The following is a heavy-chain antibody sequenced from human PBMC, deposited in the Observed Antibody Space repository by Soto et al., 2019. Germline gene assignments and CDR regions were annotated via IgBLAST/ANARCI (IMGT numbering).Heavy chain of an antibody. CDR3: ASMGYHYGSGRYPLDY. CDR1: GDSIGSYS. D-gene: IGHD3-10*01. Sequence: TLSLTCTVSGDSIGSYSWSWVRQPPGKGLEWIGNIHYNGNTKYSPSLKSRVTMSVDTSKNHFSLKLISVTTADTAVYFCASMGYHYGSGRYPLDYWGQGTLVTVSS. V-gene: IGHV4-59*01. J-gene: IGHJ4*02. CDR2: IHYNGNT.